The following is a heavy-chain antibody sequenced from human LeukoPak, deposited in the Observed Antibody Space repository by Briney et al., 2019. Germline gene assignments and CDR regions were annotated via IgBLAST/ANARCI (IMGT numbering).Heavy chain of an antibody. V-gene: IGHV1-46*01. CDR3: ARDTRKPHIAVAVNWFDP. Sequence: ASVKVSCKASGYTFTSYYMHWVRQAPGQGLEWMGIINPSGGSTSYAQKFQGRVTMTRDTSTSTVYMELSSLRSEDTAVYYCARDTRKPHIAVAVNWFDPWGQGTPVTVSS. J-gene: IGHJ5*02. CDR2: INPSGGST. CDR1: GYTFTSYY. D-gene: IGHD6-19*01.